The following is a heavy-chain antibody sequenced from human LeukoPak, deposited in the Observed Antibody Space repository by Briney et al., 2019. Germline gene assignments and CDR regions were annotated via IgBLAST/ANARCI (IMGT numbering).Heavy chain of an antibody. Sequence: GGSLRLSCTASGFTFSSYAMHWVRQPPGKGLEWLAFIRYGGTNTHYAESVKGRFTISSDHSDNTLYLQLNTLTMEDTAVYYCAKLAELVVTNTWCDPWGQGTLVTVSS. V-gene: IGHV3-30*02. CDR3: AKLAELVVTNTWCDP. D-gene: IGHD2-15*01. CDR2: IRYGGTNT. CDR1: GFTFSSYA. J-gene: IGHJ5*02.